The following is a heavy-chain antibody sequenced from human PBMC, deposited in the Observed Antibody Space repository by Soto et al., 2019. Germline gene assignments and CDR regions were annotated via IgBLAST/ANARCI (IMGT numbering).Heavy chain of an antibody. CDR2: IWPGGDT. D-gene: IGHD2-15*01. V-gene: IGHV4-4*02. Sequence: VQLQESGPGLVQPSGPLSLTCGVSGDCLNSDKWWSWVLQPPGKGLEWIGNIWPGGDTNYHPSRKIRATMSLDKSSNRFILKLTSVTAADPAVYYCALNCWGGGRCTTAFDVGGPGTTVTVS. CDR3: ALNCWGGGRCTTAFDV. J-gene: IGHJ3*01. CDR1: GDCLNSDKW.